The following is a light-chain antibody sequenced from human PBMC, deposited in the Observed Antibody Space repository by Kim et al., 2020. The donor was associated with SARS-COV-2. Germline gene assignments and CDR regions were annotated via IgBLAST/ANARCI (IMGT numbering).Light chain of an antibody. CDR3: QSYDRSLTNCV. CDR1: SSNIGEGYD. V-gene: IGLV1-40*01. J-gene: IGLJ1*01. CDR2: VNS. Sequence: QRVTIACTGRSSNIGEGYDVHWYQQLPGTAPKLLIYVNSKRPSGVPDRFSGSKSGTSASLAITGLQAEDEADYYCQSYDRSLTNCVFGTGTKVTVL.